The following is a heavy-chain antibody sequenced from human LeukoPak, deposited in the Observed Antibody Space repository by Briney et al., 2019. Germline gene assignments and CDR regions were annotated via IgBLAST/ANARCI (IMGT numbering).Heavy chain of an antibody. CDR2: IYYSGST. Sequence: PSETLSLTCTVSGVSISSSSYYWGWIRQPPGKGLEWIGSIYYSGSTYYNPSLKSRVTISVDTSKNQFSLKLSSVTAADTAVYYCARVSSWYFYYYYYMDVWGKGTTVTVSS. CDR1: GVSISSSSYY. D-gene: IGHD6-13*01. CDR3: ARVSSWYFYYYYYMDV. V-gene: IGHV4-39*07. J-gene: IGHJ6*03.